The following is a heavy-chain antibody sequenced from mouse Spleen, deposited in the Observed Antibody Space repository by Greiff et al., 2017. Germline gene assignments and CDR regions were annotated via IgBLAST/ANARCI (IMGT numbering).Heavy chain of an antibody. V-gene: IGHV1-42*01. D-gene: IGHD1-2*01. CDR1: GYSFTGYY. CDR3: ARLLRLYAMDY. Sequence: EVQLQQSGPELVKPGASVKISCKASGYSFTGYYMNWVKQSPEKRLEWIGEINPSTGGTTYNQKFKAKATLTVDKSSSTAYMQLKSLTSEDSAVYYCARLLRLYAMDYWGQGTSVTVSS. CDR2: INPSTGGT. J-gene: IGHJ4*01.